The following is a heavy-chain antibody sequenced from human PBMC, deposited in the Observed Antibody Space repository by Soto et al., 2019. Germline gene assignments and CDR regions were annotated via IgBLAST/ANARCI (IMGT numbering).Heavy chain of an antibody. D-gene: IGHD6-6*01. CDR1: GGTFSSYA. CDR3: ASSPPEYSSSSHAFDI. V-gene: IGHV1-69*13. CDR2: IIPIFGTA. J-gene: IGHJ3*02. Sequence: ASVKVSCKASGGTFSSYAISWVRQAPGQGLEWMGGIIPIFGTANYAQKFQGRVTITADESTSTAYMELSSLRSEDTAVYYCASSPPEYSSSSHAFDIWGQGTMVTVSS.